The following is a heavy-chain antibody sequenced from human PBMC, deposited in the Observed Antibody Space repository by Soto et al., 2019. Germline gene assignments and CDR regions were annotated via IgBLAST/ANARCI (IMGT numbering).Heavy chain of an antibody. CDR2: IYYSGST. CDR3: ARGIAMTAGVGRDAPAKYYLDS. Sequence: PSETLSLTCTVSGGSISSSSYYWGWIRQPPGKGLEWIGSIYYSGSTYYNPSLKSRVATSVDTSKNQFSLKMTSVIAADTAVYYCARGIAMTAGVGRDAPAKYYLDSCGRGTLVTVSS. CDR1: GGSISSSSYY. V-gene: IGHV4-39*07. D-gene: IGHD3-22*01. J-gene: IGHJ4*02.